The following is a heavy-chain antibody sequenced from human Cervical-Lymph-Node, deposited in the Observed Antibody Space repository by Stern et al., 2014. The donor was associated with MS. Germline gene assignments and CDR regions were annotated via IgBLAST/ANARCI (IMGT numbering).Heavy chain of an antibody. CDR3: AKDIHSINGRGFDS. V-gene: IGHV3-23*01. Sequence: EVQLLESGGGLVQPGGSLRLSCAASGFTFATYGMSWVRQAPGKGLEWVSGIRGRASGGATYYAESVRGRFTISRDDSKDTLYLQMNSLRAEDTAIYYCAKDIHSINGRGFDSWGQGALVTVSS. CDR1: GFTFATYG. J-gene: IGHJ4*02. CDR2: IRGRASGGAT. D-gene: IGHD1-14*01.